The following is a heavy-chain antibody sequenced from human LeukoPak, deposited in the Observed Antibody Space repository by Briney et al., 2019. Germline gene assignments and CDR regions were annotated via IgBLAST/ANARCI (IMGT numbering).Heavy chain of an antibody. CDR2: INPNSGGT. Sequence: ASVKVSCKASGYTFTGYYMHWARQAPGQGLEWMGWINPNSGGTNYAQKFQGRVTMTRDTSISTAYMELSRLRSDDTAVYYCARDRGITIFRVVIIEGFDYWGQGTLVTVSS. CDR1: GYTFTGYY. J-gene: IGHJ4*02. CDR3: ARDRGITIFRVVIIEGFDY. D-gene: IGHD3-3*01. V-gene: IGHV1-2*02.